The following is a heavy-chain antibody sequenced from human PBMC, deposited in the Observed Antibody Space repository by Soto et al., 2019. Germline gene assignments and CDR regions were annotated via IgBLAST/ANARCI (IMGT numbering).Heavy chain of an antibody. CDR2: ISGSGGST. J-gene: IGHJ4*02. Sequence: GGSLRLSCAASGFTLSSYAMIWVRQAPGKGLEWVSAISGSGGSTYYADSVKGRFTISRDNSKNTLYLQMNSLRAEDTAVYYCAKTGIRYFDWPSPFDYWGQGTLVTVSS. D-gene: IGHD3-9*01. CDR3: AKTGIRYFDWPSPFDY. V-gene: IGHV3-23*01. CDR1: GFTLSSYA.